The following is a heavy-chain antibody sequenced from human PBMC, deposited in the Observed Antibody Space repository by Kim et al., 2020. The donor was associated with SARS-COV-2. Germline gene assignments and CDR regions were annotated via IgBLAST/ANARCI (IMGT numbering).Heavy chain of an antibody. J-gene: IGHJ2*01. Sequence: SETLSLTCTVSGYSISSGYYWGWIRQPPGKGLEWIGSIYHSGSTYYNPSLKSPVTISVDTSKNQFSLNLTAVTAADTAVYYCARSISCSGGSCSHWYFDLWGRGTLVTVSS. CDR3: ARSISCSGGSCSHWYFDL. CDR1: GYSISSGYY. D-gene: IGHD2-15*01. V-gene: IGHV4-38-2*02. CDR2: IYHSGST.